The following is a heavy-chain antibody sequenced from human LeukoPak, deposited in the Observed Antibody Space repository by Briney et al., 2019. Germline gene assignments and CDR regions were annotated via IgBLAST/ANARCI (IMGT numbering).Heavy chain of an antibody. V-gene: IGHV3-23*01. Sequence: GGSLRLSCAASGFTFSSYAMSWVRQAPGKGLEWVSAISGSGGSTYYADSVKGRFTISRDNSKNTLYLQMNSLRAEDTAVYYCAKVLPGIAAAGNVGYFDYWGQGTLVTVSS. CDR3: AKVLPGIAAAGNVGYFDY. CDR1: GFTFSSYA. D-gene: IGHD6-13*01. CDR2: ISGSGGST. J-gene: IGHJ4*02.